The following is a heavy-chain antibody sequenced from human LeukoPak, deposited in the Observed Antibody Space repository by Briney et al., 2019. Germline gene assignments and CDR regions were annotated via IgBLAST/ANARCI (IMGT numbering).Heavy chain of an antibody. CDR1: GGSISGYY. Sequence: PSETLSLTCTVSGGSISGYYWSWIRQPPGKGLEWIGYIYYSGSTNYNPSLKSRVTISVDTSKNQFSLKLSSVTAADTAVYYCAKDQRWESPHYLDSWGQGTLVTVSS. J-gene: IGHJ4*02. CDR3: AKDQRWESPHYLDS. D-gene: IGHD1-26*01. CDR2: IYYSGST. V-gene: IGHV4-59*01.